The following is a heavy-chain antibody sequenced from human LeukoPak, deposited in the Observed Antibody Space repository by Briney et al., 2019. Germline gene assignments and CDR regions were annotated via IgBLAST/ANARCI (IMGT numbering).Heavy chain of an antibody. CDR1: GGSIIGYY. Sequence: SETLSLTCTVSGGSIIGYYWNWIRQPAGKGLEWVGRIYTSGITDYNPSHNSRVTMSVDTSKNQFSLKLNSVTAADTAVYYCARVPVAGRDWFDPWGQGTLVTVSS. V-gene: IGHV4-4*07. CDR2: IYTSGIT. J-gene: IGHJ5*02. CDR3: ARVPVAGRDWFDP. D-gene: IGHD6-19*01.